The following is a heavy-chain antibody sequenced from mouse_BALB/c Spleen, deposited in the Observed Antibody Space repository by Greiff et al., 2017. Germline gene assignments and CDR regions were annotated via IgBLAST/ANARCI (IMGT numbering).Heavy chain of an antibody. D-gene: IGHD4-1*01. V-gene: IGHV14-3*02. J-gene: IGHJ3*01. CDR1: GFNIKDTY. CDR3: ARSGNGFAY. Sequence: EVQRVESGAELVKPGASVKLSCTASGFNIKDTYMHWVKQRPEQGLEWIGRIDPANGNTKYDPKFQGKATITADTSSNTAYLQLSSLTSEDTAVYYCARSGNGFAYWGQGTLVTVSA. CDR2: IDPANGNT.